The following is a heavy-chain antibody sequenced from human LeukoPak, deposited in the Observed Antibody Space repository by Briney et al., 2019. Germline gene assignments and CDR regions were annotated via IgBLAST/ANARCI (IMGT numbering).Heavy chain of an antibody. Sequence: PSETLSLTCTVSGGSMSNYYWNWIRQPPGKGLEWIGYTHSSGRTSFNPSLRGRVTTSLDASRNQFSLQLSSVTATDTAVYYCARDPAKSGTYLDYWGQGNLVTVSS. CDR2: THSSGRT. CDR3: ARDPAKSGTYLDY. J-gene: IGHJ4*02. D-gene: IGHD1-26*01. V-gene: IGHV4-59*01. CDR1: GGSMSNYY.